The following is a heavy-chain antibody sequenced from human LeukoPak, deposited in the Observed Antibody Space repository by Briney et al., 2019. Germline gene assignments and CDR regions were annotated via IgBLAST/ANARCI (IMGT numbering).Heavy chain of an antibody. CDR1: GFTFSSYA. D-gene: IGHD1-14*01. J-gene: IGHJ4*02. Sequence: GGSLRLSCAASGFTFSSYAMHWVRQAPGKGLEWVAVISYDGSNKYYADSVKGRFTISRDNSKNTLYLQMNSLRAEDTAVYYCARGSTEDPQGNLDYWGQGTLVTVSS. CDR2: ISYDGSNK. CDR3: ARGSTEDPQGNLDY. V-gene: IGHV3-30-3*01.